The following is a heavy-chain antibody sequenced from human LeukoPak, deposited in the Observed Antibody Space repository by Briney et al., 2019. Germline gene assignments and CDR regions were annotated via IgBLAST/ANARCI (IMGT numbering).Heavy chain of an antibody. V-gene: IGHV4-34*01. CDR2: INHSGST. J-gene: IGHJ4*02. CDR1: GGSFSGYY. CDR3: ARIDNVDYFDY. D-gene: IGHD2-21*01. Sequence: PSETLSLTCAVYGGSFSGYYWSWIRQPPGKGLEWIGEINHSGSTNYNPSLKSRVTISVDTSKNQFSLKLSSVTAADTAVYYCARIDNVDYFDYWGQGTLVTVSS.